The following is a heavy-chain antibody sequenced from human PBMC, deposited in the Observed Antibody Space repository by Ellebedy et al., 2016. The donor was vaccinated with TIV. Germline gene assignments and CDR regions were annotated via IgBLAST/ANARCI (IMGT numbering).Heavy chain of an antibody. D-gene: IGHD6-19*01. CDR1: GFTFDSYA. V-gene: IGHV3-30-3*01. Sequence: PGGSLRLSCVASGFTFDSYAMHWVRQAPGKGLEWVAVISHDGSSQYYADSVKGRFTVSRDNSMTTVYLEMNSVKAEDTALYYCARDLDKSSGWYGGAAYWGQGTQVTVSS. J-gene: IGHJ4*02. CDR2: ISHDGSSQ. CDR3: ARDLDKSSGWYGGAAY.